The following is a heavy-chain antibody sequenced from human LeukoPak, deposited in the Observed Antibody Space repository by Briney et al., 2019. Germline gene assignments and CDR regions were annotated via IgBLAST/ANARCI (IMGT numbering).Heavy chain of an antibody. V-gene: IGHV3-23*01. CDR1: GFTFNSYA. Sequence: GGSLRLSCAASGFTFNSYAMNWVRQAPGKGLEWVSIISDSGGSTFYAASVKGRFTISRDNSKNTLYLQMNSLRAEDTAVYYCAKDRQLDSWGQGTLVTVSS. CDR3: AKDRQLDS. CDR2: ISDSGGST. D-gene: IGHD6-6*01. J-gene: IGHJ4*02.